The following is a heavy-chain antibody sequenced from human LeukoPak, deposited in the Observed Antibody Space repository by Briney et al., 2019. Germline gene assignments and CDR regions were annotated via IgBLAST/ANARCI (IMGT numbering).Heavy chain of an antibody. CDR2: INSDGNNI. CDR1: GFTFSDYF. Sequence: GGSLRLSCVTSGFTFSDYFMNWIRQAPGKGPEWLSFINSDGNNIYYRDSVKGRFTISRDNAQNSLYLQMDSLRAEDTAVYYCARNLDVWGQGTTVTVSS. CDR3: ARNLDV. V-gene: IGHV3-11*04. J-gene: IGHJ6*02.